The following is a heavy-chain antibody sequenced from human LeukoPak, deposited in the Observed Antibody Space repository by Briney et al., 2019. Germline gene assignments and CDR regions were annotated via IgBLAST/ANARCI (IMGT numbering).Heavy chain of an antibody. D-gene: IGHD3-3*01. Sequence: GGSLRLSCAASGFTFSSYSMNWVRQAPGKGLEWVSSISSSSSYIYYADSVKGRFTISRDNAKNSLYLQMNSLRAEDTAVYYCARDGGDFWSGYYVGWYDYWGQGTLVTVSS. J-gene: IGHJ4*02. V-gene: IGHV3-21*01. CDR3: ARDGGDFWSGYYVGWYDY. CDR2: ISSSSSYI. CDR1: GFTFSSYS.